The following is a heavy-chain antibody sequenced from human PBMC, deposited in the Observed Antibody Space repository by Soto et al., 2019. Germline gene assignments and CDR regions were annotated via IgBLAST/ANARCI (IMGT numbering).Heavy chain of an antibody. CDR3: ARAGAGIRYYYYGMDV. Sequence: PSQTLSLTCAISGDSVSSNSAAWNWIRQSPSRGLEWLGRTYYGSKWYNDYAVSVKSRITINPDTSKNQFSLQLNSVTPEDTAVYYCARAGAGIRYYYYGMDVWGQGTTVTVSS. CDR2: TYYGSKWYN. J-gene: IGHJ6*02. V-gene: IGHV6-1*01. D-gene: IGHD2-2*02. CDR1: GDSVSSNSAA.